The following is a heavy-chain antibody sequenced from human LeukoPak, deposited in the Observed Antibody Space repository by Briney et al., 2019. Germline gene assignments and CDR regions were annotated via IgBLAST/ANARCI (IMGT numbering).Heavy chain of an antibody. Sequence: ASVKVSCKASGYTFTGYYMHWVRQAPGQGLEWMGWINPNSGGTNYAQKFQGRVTMTRDTSISTAYMELSRLRSDDTAVYYCARDRAYYYGSSGYYSWFDPWGQGTLVTVSS. CDR1: GYTFTGYY. V-gene: IGHV1-2*02. CDR3: ARDRAYYYGSSGYYSWFDP. CDR2: INPNSGGT. D-gene: IGHD3-22*01. J-gene: IGHJ5*02.